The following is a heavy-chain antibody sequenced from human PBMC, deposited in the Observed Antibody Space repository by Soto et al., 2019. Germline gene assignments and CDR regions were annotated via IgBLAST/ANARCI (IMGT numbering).Heavy chain of an antibody. Sequence: QVQLQESGPGLVKPSETLSLTCTVSGGSISSYYWSWIRQPPGKGLEWIGYIYYSGSTNYNPSLNSRVTIAVDTSKNQFSLKLSSVTAADTAVYYCARTQGSGPSWYFDLWGRGTLVTVSS. V-gene: IGHV4-59*08. CDR1: GGSISSYY. CDR2: IYYSGST. CDR3: ARTQGSGPSWYFDL. J-gene: IGHJ2*01.